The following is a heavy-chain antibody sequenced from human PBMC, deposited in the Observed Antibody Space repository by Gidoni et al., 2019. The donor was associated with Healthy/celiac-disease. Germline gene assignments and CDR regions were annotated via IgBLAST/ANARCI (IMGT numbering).Heavy chain of an antibody. CDR1: GFTFSSYE. V-gene: IGHV3-48*03. CDR3: ARGGEQWLVQYYFDY. CDR2: MSSSGSTI. Sequence: EVQLVESGGGLVQPGGSLRLSCAASGFTFSSYEMNWVRQAPGKGLEWVSYMSSSGSTIYYADSVKGRFTISRDNAKNSLYLQMNSLRAEDTAVYYCARGGEQWLVQYYFDYWGQGTLVTVSS. D-gene: IGHD6-19*01. J-gene: IGHJ4*02.